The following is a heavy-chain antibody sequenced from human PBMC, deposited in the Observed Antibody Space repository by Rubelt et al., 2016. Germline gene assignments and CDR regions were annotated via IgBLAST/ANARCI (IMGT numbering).Heavy chain of an antibody. CDR2: INHSGST. J-gene: IGHJ4*02. Sequence: QVQLQQWGAGLLKPSETLSLTCAVYGGSFSGYYWSWIRQPPGKGLEWIGDINHSGSTNYNPSLKSRVTISVDPSKNQFSLKLSSVTAADTAVYYCARVTGGSSDYWGQGTLVTVSS. CDR1: GGSFSGYY. CDR3: ARVTGGSSDY. V-gene: IGHV4-34*01. D-gene: IGHD3-16*01.